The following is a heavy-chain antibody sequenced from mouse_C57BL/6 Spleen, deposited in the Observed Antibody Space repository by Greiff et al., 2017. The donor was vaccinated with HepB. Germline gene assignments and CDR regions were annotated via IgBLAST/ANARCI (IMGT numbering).Heavy chain of an antibody. CDR1: GYTFTDYY. V-gene: IGHV1-26*01. CDR3: ASSGFAY. Sequence: EVQLQQSGPELVKPGASVKISCKASGYTFTDYYMNWVKQTHGKSLEWIGDINPNNGGTSYKQKLKGKATLTVDKASSTAYMELRSLTSEDSAVYYCASSGFAYWGQGTLVTVSA. J-gene: IGHJ3*01. CDR2: INPNNGGT.